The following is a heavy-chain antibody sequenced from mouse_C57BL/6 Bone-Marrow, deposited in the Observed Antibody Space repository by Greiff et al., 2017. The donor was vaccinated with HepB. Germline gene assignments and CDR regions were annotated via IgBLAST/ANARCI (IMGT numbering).Heavy chain of an antibody. V-gene: IGHV5-15*01. CDR2: ISNLAYSI. J-gene: IGHJ3*01. Sequence: EVKVVESGGGLVQPGGSLKLSCAASGFTFSDYGMAWVRQAPRKGPEWVAFISNLAYSIYYADTVTGRFTISRENAKNTLYLEMSSLRSEDTAMYYFAGHYYGSSYGEVWFAYWGQGTLVTVSA. CDR1: GFTFSDYG. CDR3: AGHYYGSSYGEVWFAY. D-gene: IGHD1-1*01.